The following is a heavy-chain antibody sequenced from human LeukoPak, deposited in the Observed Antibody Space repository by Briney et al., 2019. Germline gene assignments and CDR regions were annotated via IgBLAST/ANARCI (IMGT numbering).Heavy chain of an antibody. Sequence: GGSLRLSCAASGFTFSSYGMHWVRQAPGKGLEWVAFIRYDGSNKYYADSVKGRFTISRDNSKNTLYLQMNSLRAEDTAVYYCAKVRYSSGYNWFDPWGRGTLVTVSS. V-gene: IGHV3-30*02. CDR1: GFTFSSYG. CDR3: AKVRYSSGYNWFDP. CDR2: IRYDGSNK. J-gene: IGHJ5*02. D-gene: IGHD6-25*01.